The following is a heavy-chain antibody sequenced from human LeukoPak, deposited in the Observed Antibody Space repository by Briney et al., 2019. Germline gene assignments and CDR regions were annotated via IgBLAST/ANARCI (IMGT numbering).Heavy chain of an antibody. V-gene: IGHV4-59*01. CDR1: GGSISSYY. CDR2: IYYSGIT. Sequence: SETLSLTCTVSGGSISSYYWSWIRQPPGKGLEWIGYIYYSGITKYNPSLKSRVTISVDTSKNQFSLKLSSVTAADTAVYYCASSRIAVAIFDYWGQGTLVTVSS. D-gene: IGHD6-19*01. CDR3: ASSRIAVAIFDY. J-gene: IGHJ4*02.